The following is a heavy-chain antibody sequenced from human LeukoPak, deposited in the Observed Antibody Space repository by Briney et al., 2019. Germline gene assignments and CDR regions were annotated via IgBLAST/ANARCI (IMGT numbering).Heavy chain of an antibody. CDR3: ARVSGWSKMTDY. D-gene: IGHD6-19*01. CDR2: INHSGST. J-gene: IGHJ4*02. CDR1: GGSFSGYY. V-gene: IGHV4-34*01. Sequence: AETLSLTCAVYGGSFSGYYLSWTRQPPGKGLEWIGEINHSGSTNYNPSLKSRVTISVDTSKNQFSLKLSSVTAADTAVYYCARVSGWSKMTDYWGQGTLVTVSS.